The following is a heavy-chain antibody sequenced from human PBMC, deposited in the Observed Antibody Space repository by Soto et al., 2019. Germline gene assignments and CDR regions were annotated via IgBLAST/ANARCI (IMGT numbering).Heavy chain of an antibody. D-gene: IGHD3-3*01. CDR2: IFSNDEK. CDR1: GFSLSNARMG. J-gene: IGHJ5*02. CDR3: ARIKVDYDFWSGYSEVFWFDP. V-gene: IGHV2-26*01. Sequence: VSGPTLVNPTETLTLTCTVSGFSLSNARMGVSWIRQPPGKALEWLAHIFSNDEKSYSTSLKSRLTISKDTSKSQVVLTMTNMDPVDTATYYCARIKVDYDFWSGYSEVFWFDPWGQGTLVTVSS.